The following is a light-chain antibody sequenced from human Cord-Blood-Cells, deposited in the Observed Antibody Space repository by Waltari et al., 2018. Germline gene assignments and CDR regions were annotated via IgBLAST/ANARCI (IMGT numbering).Light chain of an antibody. CDR1: SGHSSYA. V-gene: IGLV4-69*01. J-gene: IGLJ3*02. Sequence: QLVLTQSPSASASLGASVKLTCTLSSGHSSYAIAWHQQQPEKGPRYLMKLNSDGSHSKGDGIPDRFSGSSSGAERYLTISSLQSEDEADYYCQTWGTGIQVVGGRTKLTVL. CDR2: LNSDGSH. CDR3: QTWGTGIQV.